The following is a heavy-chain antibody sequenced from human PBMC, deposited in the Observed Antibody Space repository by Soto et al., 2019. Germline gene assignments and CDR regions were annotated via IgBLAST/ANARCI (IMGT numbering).Heavy chain of an antibody. Sequence: GESLKISCKGSGYSFTKYWISWVRQMPGKGLEWMGRIDPSDSYINYSPSFQGHVTISADKSINTAYLQWSSLRASDTAIYYCARHYICRGGDCYYYGMDVWGQGTTVTSP. V-gene: IGHV5-10-1*01. CDR3: ARHYICRGGDCYYYGMDV. CDR1: GYSFTKYW. J-gene: IGHJ6*02. D-gene: IGHD3-16*01. CDR2: IDPSDSYI.